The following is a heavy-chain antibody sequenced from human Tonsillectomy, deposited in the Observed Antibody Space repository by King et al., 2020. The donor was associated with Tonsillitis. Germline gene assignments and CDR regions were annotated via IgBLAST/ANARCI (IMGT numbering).Heavy chain of an antibody. CDR2: ISYYGSNK. D-gene: IGHD3-10*01. Sequence: VQLVESGGGVVQPGMSLRLSCAASGFTFNSYGIHWVRQAPGKGLEGVAVISYYGSNKYYADSVKGRFTISRDNSKNTLYLQMNSLRAEDTAVYYCAKSRITLVGGADYYYGTDVWGQGTTVTVSS. V-gene: IGHV3-30*18. CDR1: GFTFNSYG. J-gene: IGHJ6*02. CDR3: AKSRITLVGGADYYYGTDV.